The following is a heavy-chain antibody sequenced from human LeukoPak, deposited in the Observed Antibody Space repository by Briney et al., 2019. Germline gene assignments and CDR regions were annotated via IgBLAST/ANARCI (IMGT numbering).Heavy chain of an antibody. V-gene: IGHV3-64D*09. CDR2: ITTNGDST. J-gene: IGHJ4*02. CDR1: GFTFSSFA. D-gene: IGHD1-26*01. Sequence: PGGSLRLSCSASGFTFSSFAMHWVRRAHNKGMEYVPFITTNGDSTYYADSVKGRFTISRDNSKNTLYLQMSSLIPEDTAVYYCVKDVSGSYAFDYWGQGTVVTVSS. CDR3: VKDVSGSYAFDY.